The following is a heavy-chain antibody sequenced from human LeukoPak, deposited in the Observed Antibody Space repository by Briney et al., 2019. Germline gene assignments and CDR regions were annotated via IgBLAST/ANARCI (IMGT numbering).Heavy chain of an antibody. CDR1: AGSLSSGEYD. D-gene: IGHD3-3*01. CDR3: ARYYDFLSYMDV. Sequence: SQTRSLTCTVAAGSLSSGEYDWSWIRQPPGKGLECIGYIYYSGRTYYNPSLKSRLAMTVDTSKNQFSRKLYSVTAADTAVYYCARYYDFLSYMDVWGKGTTVTVSS. J-gene: IGHJ6*03. V-gene: IGHV4-30-4*08. CDR2: IYYSGRT.